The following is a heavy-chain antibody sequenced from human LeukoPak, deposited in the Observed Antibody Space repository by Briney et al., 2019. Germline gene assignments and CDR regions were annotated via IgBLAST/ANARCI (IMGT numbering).Heavy chain of an antibody. D-gene: IGHD6-13*01. Sequence: PSETLSLTCTVSGGSITNSPYYWGWIRQPPGKGLEWIGNIYYSGSTYYSPSLKSRVPISVDTSKNQFSLKLKSVTAADTAVYYCAVATAGFPGFDPWGQGALVTVSS. J-gene: IGHJ5*02. CDR3: AVATAGFPGFDP. CDR1: GGSITNSPYY. V-gene: IGHV4-39*01. CDR2: IYYSGST.